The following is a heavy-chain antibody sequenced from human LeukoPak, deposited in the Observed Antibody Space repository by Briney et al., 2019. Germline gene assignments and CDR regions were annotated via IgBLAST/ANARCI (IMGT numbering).Heavy chain of an antibody. Sequence: GGSLRLSCAASGFTFSDYYMSWIRQVPGKGLEWASKISNSGGTIYYADSVKGRFTISRDNAKNSLYLQMNSLRAEDTAVYYCARAQGYYYDSSGYRWFDPWGQGTLVNVSS. J-gene: IGHJ5*02. CDR2: ISNSGGTI. CDR3: ARAQGYYYDSSGYRWFDP. V-gene: IGHV3-11*01. CDR1: GFTFSDYY. D-gene: IGHD3-22*01.